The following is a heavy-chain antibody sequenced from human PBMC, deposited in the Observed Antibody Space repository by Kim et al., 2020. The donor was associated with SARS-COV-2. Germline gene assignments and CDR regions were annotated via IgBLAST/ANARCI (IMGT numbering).Heavy chain of an antibody. CDR1: GYTFTSYA. Sequence: ASVKVSCKASGYTFTSYAMNWVRQAPGQGLKWMGWINTNTGNPTHAQGFTGRFVFSLDTSVSTAYLQISSLKAEDTAMYYCARSIVVSGGDYWGQGTLVTVSS. J-gene: IGHJ4*02. CDR2: INTNTGNP. D-gene: IGHD3-22*01. CDR3: ARSIVVSGGDY. V-gene: IGHV7-4-1*02.